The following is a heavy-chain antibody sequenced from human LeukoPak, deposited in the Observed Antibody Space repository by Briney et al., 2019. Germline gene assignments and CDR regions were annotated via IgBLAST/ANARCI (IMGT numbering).Heavy chain of an antibody. CDR3: ARGWGYYDSSGYYFGPIFYYFDY. Sequence: SETLSLTCAVYGWSFRGYYWSWIRQPPGKGLEWIGEINHSGSTNYNPSLKSRVTISVDTSKNQFSLKLSSVTAADTAVYYCARGWGYYDSSGYYFGPIFYYFDYWGQGTLVTAS. V-gene: IGHV4-34*01. CDR1: GWSFRGYY. J-gene: IGHJ4*02. CDR2: INHSGST. D-gene: IGHD3-22*01.